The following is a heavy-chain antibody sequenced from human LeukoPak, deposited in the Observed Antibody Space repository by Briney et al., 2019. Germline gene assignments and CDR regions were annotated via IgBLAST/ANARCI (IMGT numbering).Heavy chain of an antibody. CDR3: AREEQVMAGTLDY. D-gene: IGHD1-14*01. J-gene: IGHJ4*02. CDR1: GFTVSNTY. CDR2: IYSGGST. Sequence: PGGSLRLSCAASGFTVSNTYMSWVRQAPGKGLEWVSVIYSGGSTYYADSVKGRFTISRDNSKNTLYLRMNSLRADDTAVYYCAREEQVMAGTLDYWGQGTLVTVSS. V-gene: IGHV3-53*01.